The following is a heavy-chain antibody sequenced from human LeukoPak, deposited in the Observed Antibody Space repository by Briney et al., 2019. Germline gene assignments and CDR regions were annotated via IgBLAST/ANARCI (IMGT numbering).Heavy chain of an antibody. CDR2: ISSSSSYI. V-gene: IGHV3-21*01. J-gene: IGHJ4*02. CDR3: ARDADIAADYDY. D-gene: IGHD6-13*01. CDR1: GFTFSSYA. Sequence: GGSLRLSCAASGFTFSSYAMSWVRQAPGKGLEWVSSISSSSSYIYYADSVKGRFTISRDNAKNSLYLQMNSLRAEDTAVYYCARDADIAADYDYWGQGTLVTVSS.